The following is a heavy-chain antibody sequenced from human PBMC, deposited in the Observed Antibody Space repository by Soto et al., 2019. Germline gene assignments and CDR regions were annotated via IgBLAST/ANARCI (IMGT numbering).Heavy chain of an antibody. D-gene: IGHD3-3*01. V-gene: IGHV3-23*01. CDR2: ISGSGGST. CDR3: AKVDDFWSGYYDY. J-gene: IGHJ4*02. Sequence: GGSLRLSCAASGFTFSSYAMSWVRQAPGKGLEWVSAISGSGGSTYYADSVKGRFTISRDNSKNTLYLQMSSLRAEGTAVYYCAKVDDFWSGYYDYWGQGTLVTVSS. CDR1: GFTFSSYA.